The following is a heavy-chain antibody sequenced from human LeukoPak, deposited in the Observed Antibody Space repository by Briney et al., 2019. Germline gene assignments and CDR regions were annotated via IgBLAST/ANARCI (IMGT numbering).Heavy chain of an antibody. CDR3: ARGGSYLSAFDI. CDR2: IKHDGSED. V-gene: IGHV3-7*03. D-gene: IGHD1-26*01. Sequence: GGSLRLSCAVSGLIFSRYWMTWGRQAPGKGLEWVANIKHDGSEDYYLDSVKGRFTISRDNSKNTLYLQMNSLRAEDTAVYYCARGGSYLSAFDIWGQGTMVTVSS. J-gene: IGHJ3*02. CDR1: GLIFSRYW.